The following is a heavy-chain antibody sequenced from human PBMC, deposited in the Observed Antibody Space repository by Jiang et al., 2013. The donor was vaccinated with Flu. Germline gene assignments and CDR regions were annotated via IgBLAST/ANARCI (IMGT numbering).Heavy chain of an antibody. CDR1: GGSVSGGSYY. CDR2: IYYGGST. D-gene: IGHD3-22*01. Sequence: LLKPSETLSLTCTVSGGSVSGGSYYWSWIRQPPGRGLEWIAYIYYGGSTNYNPSLKSRVTISVDTSKTQFSLNLSSVTAADTAVYYCARSSTYYDSSGLDYWGQGTLVTVSS. V-gene: IGHV4-61*01. CDR3: ARSSTYYDSSGLDY. J-gene: IGHJ4*02.